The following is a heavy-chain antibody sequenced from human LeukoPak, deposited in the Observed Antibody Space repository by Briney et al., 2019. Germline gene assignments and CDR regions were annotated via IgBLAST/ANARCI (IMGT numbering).Heavy chain of an antibody. CDR3: ARAKPKNMVRGLIMRRESRYYSDY. D-gene: IGHD3-10*01. V-gene: IGHV3-53*01. Sequence: PSETLSLTCTVSGYSITSGFYWGWIRQPPGKGLEWVSVIYSGGSTYYADSVKGRFTISRDNSKSTLYIQMNSLRAEDTAVYYCARAKPKNMVRGLIMRRESRYYSDYWGQGTLVTVSS. CDR1: GYSITSGFY. J-gene: IGHJ4*02. CDR2: IYSGGST.